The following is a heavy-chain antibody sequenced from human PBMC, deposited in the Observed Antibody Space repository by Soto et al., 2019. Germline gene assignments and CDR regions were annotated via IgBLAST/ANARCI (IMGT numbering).Heavy chain of an antibody. CDR2: INAGYGNT. CDR3: ARDTGDGTFDF. CDR1: GYTFSSYA. D-gene: IGHD7-27*01. V-gene: IGHV1-3*01. Sequence: QVHLVQSGAEVRKPGASVKVSCKASGYTFSSYAMHWVRQAPGQRLEWMGWINAGYGNTKSSQKVQDRVTISRDTSARTAYMELTSLRSEDTAVYYCARDTGDGTFDFWGQGTLVTVSS. J-gene: IGHJ4*02.